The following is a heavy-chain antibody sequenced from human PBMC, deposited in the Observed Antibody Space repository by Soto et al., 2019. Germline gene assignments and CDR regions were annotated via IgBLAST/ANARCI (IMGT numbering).Heavy chain of an antibody. CDR1: GYTFIGYY. D-gene: IGHD3-16*01. J-gene: IGHJ5*02. CDR2: INPRSGDT. Sequence: ASVKVSCKASGYTFIGYYIHWVRQAPGQGLESMGRINPRSGDTTYAQKFQGRLTMTRDTSISTAYMEPSSLRSDDTAVYYCGRDGGGGTPLEWFDPWGQGSLVTVSS. V-gene: IGHV1-2*06. CDR3: GRDGGGGTPLEWFDP.